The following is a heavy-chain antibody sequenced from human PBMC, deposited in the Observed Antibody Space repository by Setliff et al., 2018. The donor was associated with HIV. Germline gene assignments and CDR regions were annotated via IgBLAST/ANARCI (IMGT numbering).Heavy chain of an antibody. Sequence: SETLSLTCTVSGGSMNSDSYSWTWLRQPAGKGPGLIGHIYVGGSVIYNPSLASRVTISMVPSKNQFSLDLRSVTAADTAKYYCARAKTIGVSAVFFDPWGQGRPGTVSS. J-gene: IGHJ5*02. CDR3: ARAKTIGVSAVFFDP. V-gene: IGHV4-61*09. D-gene: IGHD3-3*01. CDR1: GGSMNSDSYS. CDR2: IYVGGSV.